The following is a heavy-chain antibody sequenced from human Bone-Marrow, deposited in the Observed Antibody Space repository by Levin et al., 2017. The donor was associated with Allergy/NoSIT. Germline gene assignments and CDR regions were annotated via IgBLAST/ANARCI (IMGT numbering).Heavy chain of an antibody. Sequence: GGSLRLSCTASGFTLSTNYMSWVRQAPGKGLEWVSLIYTAGATYYADSVKGRFTISRDNSKNTLFLQMNSLSADDTAVYFCARDWPFGSWPYDAFDIWGPGTMVTVSS. V-gene: IGHV3-53*01. CDR3: ARDWPFGSWPYDAFDI. CDR2: IYTAGAT. D-gene: IGHD3-10*01. J-gene: IGHJ3*02. CDR1: GFTLSTNY.